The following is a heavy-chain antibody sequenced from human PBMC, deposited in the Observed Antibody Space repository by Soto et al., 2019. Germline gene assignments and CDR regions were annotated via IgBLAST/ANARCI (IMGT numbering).Heavy chain of an antibody. Sequence: QVQLVQSGAEVKKPGSSVKVSCKASGGTFSSYAISWVRQAPGQGLEWMGGIIPIFGTANYAQKFQGRVTITADKSTSTAXXXXXXXXXXXXXXXXXXXXXXDYYYYYGMDVWGQGTTVTVSS. CDR2: IIPIFGTA. CDR3: XXXXXDYYYYYGMDV. V-gene: IGHV1-69*14. CDR1: GGTFSSYA. J-gene: IGHJ6*02.